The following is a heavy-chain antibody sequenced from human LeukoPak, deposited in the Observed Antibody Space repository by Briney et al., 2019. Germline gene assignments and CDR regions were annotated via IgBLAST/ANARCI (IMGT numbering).Heavy chain of an antibody. CDR1: GFTFNTYA. V-gene: IGHV3-30*02. D-gene: IGHD5-12*01. Sequence: GGSLRLSCTASGFTFNTYAMHWVRQAPGKGLEWVAFIQYDGNAKHYADSVTGRFTTSRDISTNTLYLQMNSLRADDTAVYYCVSHPRGYGIFHIWGQGTMLTVSS. CDR2: IQYDGNAK. J-gene: IGHJ3*02. CDR3: VSHPRGYGIFHI.